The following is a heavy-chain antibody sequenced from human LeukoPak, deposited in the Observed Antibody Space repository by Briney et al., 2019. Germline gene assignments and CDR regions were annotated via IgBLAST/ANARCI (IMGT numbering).Heavy chain of an antibody. D-gene: IGHD2-15*01. CDR2: IYYSGST. Sequence: SSETLSLTCTVSGGSISSSSYYWGWIRQPPGKGLEWIGSIYYSGSTYYNPSLKSRVTISVDTSKNQFSLKLSSVTAADTAVYYCASTYQVVYYYYMDVWGKGTTVTVSS. CDR1: GGSISSSSYY. J-gene: IGHJ6*03. V-gene: IGHV4-39*01. CDR3: ASTYQVVYYYYMDV.